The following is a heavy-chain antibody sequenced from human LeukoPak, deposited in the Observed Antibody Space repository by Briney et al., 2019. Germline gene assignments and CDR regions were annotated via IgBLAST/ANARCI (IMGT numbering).Heavy chain of an antibody. J-gene: IGHJ4*02. Sequence: GGSLRLSCAASGFTFSNYAMSWVRQAPGKGLEWVSAISGSGGSTYYADSVKGRLTIPRDNSKNTLYLQMNSLRAEDTALYYCAKDVGSWSRGAFDYWGQGTLVTVSS. CDR1: GFTFSNYA. D-gene: IGHD6-13*01. V-gene: IGHV3-23*01. CDR2: ISGSGGST. CDR3: AKDVGSWSRGAFDY.